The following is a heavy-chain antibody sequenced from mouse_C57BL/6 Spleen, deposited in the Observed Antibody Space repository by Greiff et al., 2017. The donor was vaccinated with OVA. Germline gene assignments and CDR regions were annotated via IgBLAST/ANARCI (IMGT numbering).Heavy chain of an antibody. CDR3: ARGLYDYVSYAMDY. J-gene: IGHJ4*01. D-gene: IGHD2-4*01. CDR1: GFTFSDYY. V-gene: IGHV5-16*01. Sequence: EVMLVESEGGLVQPGSSMKLSCTASGFTFSDYYMAWVRQVPEKGLEWVANINYDGSSTYYLDSLKSRFIISRDNAKNILYLQMSSLKSEDTATYYCARGLYDYVSYAMDYWGQGTSVTVSS. CDR2: INYDGSST.